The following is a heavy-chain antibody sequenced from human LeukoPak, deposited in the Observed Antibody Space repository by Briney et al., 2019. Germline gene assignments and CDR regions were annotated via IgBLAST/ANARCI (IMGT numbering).Heavy chain of an antibody. D-gene: IGHD3-10*01. CDR3: AKDSITMVRGVPLEDYYYMDV. CDR1: GFTFSSYG. CDR2: ISYDGSNK. Sequence: GGSLRLSCAASGFTFSSYGMHWVRQAPGKGLEWVAVISYDGSNKYYVDSVKGRFTISRDNSKNTLYLQMNSLRVEDTAVYYCAKDSITMVRGVPLEDYYYMDVWGKGTTVTISS. V-gene: IGHV3-30*18. J-gene: IGHJ6*03.